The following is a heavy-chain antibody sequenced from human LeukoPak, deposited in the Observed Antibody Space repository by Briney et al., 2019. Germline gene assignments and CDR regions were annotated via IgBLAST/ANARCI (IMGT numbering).Heavy chain of an antibody. Sequence: GRSLRLSCAASGFTFSSYGMHWVRQAPGKGLEWVAVISYDGSNKYYADSVKGRFTISRDNSKNTLYLQMTSLRAEETAVYYCAKDQGITMVRGAPGIWGQGTMVTVSS. D-gene: IGHD3-10*01. CDR3: AKDQGITMVRGAPGI. CDR2: ISYDGSNK. CDR1: GFTFSSYG. J-gene: IGHJ3*02. V-gene: IGHV3-30*18.